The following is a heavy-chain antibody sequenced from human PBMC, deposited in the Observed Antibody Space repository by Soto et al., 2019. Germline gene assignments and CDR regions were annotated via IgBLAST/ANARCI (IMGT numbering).Heavy chain of an antibody. J-gene: IGHJ2*01. D-gene: IGHD5-12*01. CDR1: GGTFSSYA. CDR3: AIRRLMATRRHFDL. V-gene: IGHV1-69*12. CDR2: SIPIFGTA. Sequence: QVQLVQSGAEVKKPGSSVKVSCKASGGTFSSYAISWVRQAPGQGLEWMGGSIPIFGTADYAQKFQGRVAITADDSTSTAYMELSSLKSEDTAVYYCAIRRLMATRRHFDLWGRGTLVTVSS.